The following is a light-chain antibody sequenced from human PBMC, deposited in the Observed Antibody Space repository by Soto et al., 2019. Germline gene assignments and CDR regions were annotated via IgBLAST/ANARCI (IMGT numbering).Light chain of an antibody. Sequence: DIQMTQSPSSLSASVGDRVTITCQASQDSSNYLNWYQQKPGKAPKLLIYDASNFETGVPSRFSGSGSGTDFTFTISSLQPEDIATDYCHQYDNLPQTFGQGTKVEIK. J-gene: IGKJ1*01. CDR3: HQYDNLPQT. CDR1: QDSSNY. V-gene: IGKV1-33*01. CDR2: DAS.